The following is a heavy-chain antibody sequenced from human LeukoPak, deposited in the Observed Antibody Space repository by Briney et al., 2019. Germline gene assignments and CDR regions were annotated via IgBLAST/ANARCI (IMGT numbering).Heavy chain of an antibody. V-gene: IGHV3-23*01. D-gene: IGHD3-22*01. CDR1: GITLSNYG. CDR2: ISGSGGST. CDR3: AKRGVVIRVILVGFHKEAYYFDS. Sequence: GGSLRLSCAVSGITLSNYGMSWVRQAPGMGLKWVAGISGSGGSTNYADSVKGRFSISRDNPKNTLYLQMNSLRAEDTAAYFCAKRGVVIRVILVGFHKEAYYFDSWGQGALVTVSS. J-gene: IGHJ4*02.